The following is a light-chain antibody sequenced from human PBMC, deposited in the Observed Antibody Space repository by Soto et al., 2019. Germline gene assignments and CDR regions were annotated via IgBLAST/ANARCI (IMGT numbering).Light chain of an antibody. CDR1: QSVSSSH. V-gene: IGKV3-20*01. J-gene: IGKJ1*01. CDR3: QLYGSSPWT. CDR2: GAS. Sequence: EIVLTQSPGTLSLSPGERATLSCRASQSVSSSHLAWYQQKPGQAPRPLIYGASSRAIGIPDRFSGSASGTDFTLTISRLEPEDFAVYYCQLYGSSPWTFGQGTKVEIK.